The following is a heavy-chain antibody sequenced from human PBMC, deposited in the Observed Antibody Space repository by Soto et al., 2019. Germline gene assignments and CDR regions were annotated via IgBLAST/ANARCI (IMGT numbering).Heavy chain of an antibody. Sequence: PSETLSLTCTVSGGSISSSSYYWGWIRQPPGKGLEWIGSIYYSGSTYYNPSLKSRVTISVDTSKNQFSLKLSSVTAADTAVFYCARHSAARLHYYYGMDVWGQGTTVTVSS. CDR3: ARHSAARLHYYYGMDV. D-gene: IGHD6-6*01. CDR1: GGSISSSSYY. J-gene: IGHJ6*02. V-gene: IGHV4-39*01. CDR2: IYYSGST.